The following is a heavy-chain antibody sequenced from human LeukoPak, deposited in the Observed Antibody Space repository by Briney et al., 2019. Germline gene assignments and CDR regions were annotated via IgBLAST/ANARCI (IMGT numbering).Heavy chain of an antibody. Sequence: GGSLRLSCAASGFTFSSYSMNWVRQAPGKGLEWVSSISSSSSYIYYADSVKGRFTISRDNAKNSLYLQMNSLRAEDTAVYYCAGSFGMAAAGKPGAFDIWGQGTMVTVSS. D-gene: IGHD6-13*01. J-gene: IGHJ3*02. V-gene: IGHV3-21*01. CDR2: ISSSSSYI. CDR1: GFTFSSYS. CDR3: AGSFGMAAAGKPGAFDI.